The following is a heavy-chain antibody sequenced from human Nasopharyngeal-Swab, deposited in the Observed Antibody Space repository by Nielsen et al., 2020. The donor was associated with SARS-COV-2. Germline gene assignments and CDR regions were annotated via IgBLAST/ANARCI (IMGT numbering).Heavy chain of an antibody. J-gene: IGHJ6*02. CDR3: ARESIAAAGPGMDV. D-gene: IGHD6-13*01. CDR1: GFIFSSYW. Sequence: GESLKISCAASGFIFSSYWMHWVRQAPGKGLVWVSRIKSDGSSTSYADPVKGRFTISRDNAKNTLFLQMNSLRAEDTAVYYCARESIAAAGPGMDVWGQGTTVTVSS. CDR2: IKSDGSST. V-gene: IGHV3-74*01.